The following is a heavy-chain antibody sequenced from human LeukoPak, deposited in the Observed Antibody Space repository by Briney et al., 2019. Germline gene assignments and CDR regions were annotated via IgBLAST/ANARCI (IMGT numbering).Heavy chain of an antibody. V-gene: IGHV3-48*03. Sequence: GGSLRLSCAASGFTFSSYEMNWVRQAPGKGLEWVSYISSSGSTIYYADSVEGRFTISRDNAKNSLYLQMNSLRAEDTAVYYCARVLITGVDYWGQGTLVTVSS. CDR1: GFTFSSYE. CDR2: ISSSGSTI. J-gene: IGHJ4*02. D-gene: IGHD7-27*01. CDR3: ARVLITGVDY.